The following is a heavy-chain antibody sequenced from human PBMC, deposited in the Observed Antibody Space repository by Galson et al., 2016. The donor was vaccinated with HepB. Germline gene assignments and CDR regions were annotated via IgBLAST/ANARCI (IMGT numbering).Heavy chain of an antibody. V-gene: IGHV1-3*01. CDR2: INAGNGNT. J-gene: IGHJ4*02. Sequence: SVKVSCKASGYTFTSYAMHWVRQAPGQRLEWMGWINAGNGNTKYSQKSQGRVTITRDTSASTAYMELSSLRSEDTAVYYCARGRSTGIFDYWGQGTLVTVSS. D-gene: IGHD3-10*01. CDR3: ARGRSTGIFDY. CDR1: GYTFTSYA.